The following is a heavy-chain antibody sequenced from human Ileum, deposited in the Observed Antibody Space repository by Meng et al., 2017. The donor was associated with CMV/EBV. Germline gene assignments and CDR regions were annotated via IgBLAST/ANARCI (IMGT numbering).Heavy chain of an antibody. V-gene: IGHV1-69*12. Sequence: QVQLMQSGAEVMKPGSSVKVSCKASRGSFNTYPISWVRQAPGQGLEWMGGILPIFGTPNYAQKFQGRVTITADESTSTVYMELISLKSEDTAMYYCARGDVTTWNCHYWGPGTLVTVSS. CDR3: ARGDVTTWNCHY. J-gene: IGHJ4*02. CDR2: ILPIFGTP. D-gene: IGHD4-17*01. CDR1: RGSFNTYP.